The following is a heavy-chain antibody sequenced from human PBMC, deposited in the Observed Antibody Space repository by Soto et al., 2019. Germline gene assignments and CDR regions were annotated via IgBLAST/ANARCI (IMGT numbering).Heavy chain of an antibody. J-gene: IGHJ4*02. CDR3: ARVSHNIGVVIY. Sequence: QVQLVQSGAEVKKPGSSVKVSCKASGGTFSSYAISWVRQAPGQGIECMGGIIPIFGTPNYAQKFQGRVTITAYLSTSTAYMELSSLSSEDPDVYYVARVSHNIGVVIYWGQGTLVTVSS. CDR1: GGTFSSYA. CDR2: IIPIFGTP. V-gene: IGHV1-69*12. D-gene: IGHD3-3*01.